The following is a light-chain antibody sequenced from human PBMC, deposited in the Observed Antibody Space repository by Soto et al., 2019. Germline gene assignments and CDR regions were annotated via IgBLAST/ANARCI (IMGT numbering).Light chain of an antibody. CDR1: SSDVGSYNL. CDR3: CSYASSHVV. Sequence: QSALTQPASVSGSPGQSITISCTGTSSDVGSYNLVSWYQQHPGKAPKLMIYEVSKRPSGVSNRFSGSKSGNTASLTISGLQAEDEADYYCCSYASSHVVFGGGTKVTVL. V-gene: IGLV2-23*02. CDR2: EVS. J-gene: IGLJ2*01.